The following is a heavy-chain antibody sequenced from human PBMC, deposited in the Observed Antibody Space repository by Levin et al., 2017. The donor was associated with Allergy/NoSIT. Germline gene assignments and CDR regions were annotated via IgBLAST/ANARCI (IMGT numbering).Heavy chain of an antibody. J-gene: IGHJ3*02. CDR3: ARERVITGVRGVTARANNDAFDI. CDR2: INPNSGGT. CDR1: GYTFTGYY. D-gene: IGHD3-10*01. V-gene: IGHV1-2*02. Sequence: GESLKISCKASGYTFTGYYMHWVRQAPGQGLEWMGWINPNSGGTNYAQKFQGRVTMTRDTSISTAYMELSRLRSDDTAVYYCARERVITGVRGVTARANNDAFDIWGQGTMVTVSS.